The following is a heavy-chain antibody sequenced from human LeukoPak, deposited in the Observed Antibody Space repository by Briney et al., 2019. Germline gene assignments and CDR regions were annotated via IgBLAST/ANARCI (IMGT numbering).Heavy chain of an antibody. V-gene: IGHV3-66*01. D-gene: IGHD3-3*01. CDR1: EFSVGSNH. J-gene: IGHJ4*02. CDR2: IYSGGST. Sequence: PGGSLRLSCAASEFSVGSNHMTWVRQAPGKGLEWVSLIYSGGSTYYADSVKGRFTISRDNSKNTLYLQMNSLRAEDTAVYCVRGFLGPDYWGQGTVVTVSS. CDR3: RGFLGPDY.